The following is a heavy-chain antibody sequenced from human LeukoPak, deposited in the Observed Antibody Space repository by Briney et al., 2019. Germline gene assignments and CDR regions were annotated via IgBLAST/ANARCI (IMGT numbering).Heavy chain of an antibody. CDR2: INHSGST. V-gene: IGHV4-34*01. Sequence: SETLSLTCAVYGGSFSGYYWSWIRQPPGKGLEWIGEINHSGSTNYNPSLKRRVTISVDTSKNQFSLKLSSVTAADTAVYYCARGRGDSSGYYYLHYWGQGTLVTVSS. D-gene: IGHD3-22*01. CDR3: ARGRGDSSGYYYLHY. CDR1: GGSFSGYY. J-gene: IGHJ4*02.